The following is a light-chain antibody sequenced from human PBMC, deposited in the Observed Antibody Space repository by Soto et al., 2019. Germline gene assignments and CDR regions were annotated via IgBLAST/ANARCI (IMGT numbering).Light chain of an antibody. J-gene: IGKJ1*01. V-gene: IGKV3-15*01. CDR3: QQYNNWPWT. CDR2: GTS. Sequence: EVVMTQSPATLSESPGERASRCCRASQNIYGSLAWYQQRPGQAPRLLIYGTSTRATGIPARFTGGGSGTEFTLTISDLQSEDFALYFCQQYNNWPWTFGQGTKVDIK. CDR1: QNIYGS.